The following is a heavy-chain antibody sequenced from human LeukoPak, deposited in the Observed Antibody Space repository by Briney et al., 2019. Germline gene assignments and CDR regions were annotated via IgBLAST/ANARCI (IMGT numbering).Heavy chain of an antibody. V-gene: IGHV3-48*03. D-gene: IGHD4-17*01. J-gene: IGHJ6*03. Sequence: GGSLRLSCAASGFTFSSYEMNWVRQAPGKGLEWVSYISSTGSTIYYADSVKGRFTISRDNAKNSLYLQMNSLRAEDTAVYYCARDSTVTQRYYFYYYMDVWGKGTTVTISS. CDR1: GFTFSSYE. CDR3: ARDSTVTQRYYFYYYMDV. CDR2: ISSTGSTI.